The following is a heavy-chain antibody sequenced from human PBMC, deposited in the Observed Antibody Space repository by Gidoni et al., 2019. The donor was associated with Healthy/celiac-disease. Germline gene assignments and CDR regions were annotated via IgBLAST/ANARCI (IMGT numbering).Heavy chain of an antibody. J-gene: IGHJ4*02. V-gene: IGHV3-7*01. CDR3: ARGGESSGWYGPHYYFDY. CDR1: GFTFSTYW. Sequence: EVQLVESGGGLVEPGGSLRLSCEASGFTFSTYWMSWVRQAPGKGLEWVAKIKEDGSDKYYVDSVEGRFTISRDNAKNSLYLQMDSLRAEDTAVYYCARGGESSGWYGPHYYFDYWGQGTLVTVSS. CDR2: IKEDGSDK. D-gene: IGHD6-19*01.